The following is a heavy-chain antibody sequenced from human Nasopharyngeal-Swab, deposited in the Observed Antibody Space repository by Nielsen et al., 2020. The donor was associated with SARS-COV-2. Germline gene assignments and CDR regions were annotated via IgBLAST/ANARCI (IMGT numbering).Heavy chain of an antibody. V-gene: IGHV3-30*18. J-gene: IGHJ4*02. Sequence: WIRQPPGKGLEWVAVISYDGSNKYYADSVKGRFTIPRDNSKNTLYLQMNSLRAEDTAVYYCAKELARAYLDYYFDYWGQGTLVTVSS. CDR3: AKELARAYLDYYFDY. CDR2: ISYDGSNK. D-gene: IGHD2-8*01.